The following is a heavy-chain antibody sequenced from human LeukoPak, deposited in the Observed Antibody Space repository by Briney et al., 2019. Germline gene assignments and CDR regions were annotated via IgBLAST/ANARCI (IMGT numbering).Heavy chain of an antibody. CDR2: INPNSGGT. D-gene: IGHD2-2*01. Sequence: ASVKVSRKASGYTFTGYYMHWVRQAPGQGLEWMGWINPNSGGTNYAQKFQGRVTMTRDTSISTAYMELSRLRSDDTAVYYCARDVPIVVVPAAMQSDAFDIWGQGTMVTVSS. CDR1: GYTFTGYY. J-gene: IGHJ3*02. CDR3: ARDVPIVVVPAAMQSDAFDI. V-gene: IGHV1-2*02.